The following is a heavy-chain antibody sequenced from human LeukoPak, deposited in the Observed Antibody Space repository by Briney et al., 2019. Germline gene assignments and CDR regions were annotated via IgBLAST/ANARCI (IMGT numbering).Heavy chain of an antibody. Sequence: GGSLRLSCATSGFTFSNYWMHWVRQAPGKGLVWVSRISSDGSRTNYADSVKGRFTISRDNAENTLSLQMNGLRAEDTAVYYCVRDYRGDYWGQGTLVTVSS. CDR2: ISSDGSRT. CDR1: GFTFSNYW. V-gene: IGHV3-74*01. CDR3: VRDYRGDY. J-gene: IGHJ4*02. D-gene: IGHD3-16*02.